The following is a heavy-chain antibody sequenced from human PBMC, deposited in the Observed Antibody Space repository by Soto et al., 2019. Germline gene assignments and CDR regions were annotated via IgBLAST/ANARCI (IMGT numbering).Heavy chain of an antibody. CDR2: INPNSGGT. D-gene: IGHD2-2*01. Sequence: GASVKVSCKASGYTFTCYYMHWVRQAPGQGLEWMGWINPNSGGTNYAQKFQGWVTMTRDTSISTAYMELSRLRSDDTAVYYCARAADIVVVPAAINTAFDILGQGTMVTVSS. V-gene: IGHV1-2*04. J-gene: IGHJ3*02. CDR3: ARAADIVVVPAAINTAFDI. CDR1: GYTFTCYY.